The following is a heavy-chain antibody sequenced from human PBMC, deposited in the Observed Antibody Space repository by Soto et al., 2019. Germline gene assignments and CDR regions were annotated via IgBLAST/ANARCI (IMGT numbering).Heavy chain of an antibody. CDR1: GFTFSSYG. V-gene: IGHV3-33*01. J-gene: IGHJ4*02. D-gene: IGHD6-6*01. Sequence: PGGSLRLSCEASGFTFSSYGMHWVRQAPGKGLEWVAVIWYDGSNIYYADSVKGRFTISRDNSKNTLYLQMNSLRAEDTAVYYCARVPSGYSSSEYYFDYWGQGTLVTVSS. CDR2: IWYDGSNI. CDR3: ARVPSGYSSSEYYFDY.